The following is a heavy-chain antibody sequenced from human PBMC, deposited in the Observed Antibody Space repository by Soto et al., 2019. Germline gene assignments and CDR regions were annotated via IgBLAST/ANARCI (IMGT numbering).Heavy chain of an antibody. J-gene: IGHJ6*02. V-gene: IGHV4-59*01. Sequence: QVQLQESGPGLVKPSETLSLTCTVSGGSISSYYWSWIRQPPGKGLEWIGYIYYSGSTNYNPSLTSRVTISVDTSKNQFSLKLNSVTAADTAVYYCAREGLTGARGLDCCGGRAVWGQGPTVTVSS. D-gene: IGHD1-7*01. CDR1: GGSISSYY. CDR3: AREGLTGARGLDCCGGRAV. CDR2: IYYSGST.